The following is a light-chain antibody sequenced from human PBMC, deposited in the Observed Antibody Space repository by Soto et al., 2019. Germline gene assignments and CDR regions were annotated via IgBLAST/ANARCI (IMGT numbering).Light chain of an antibody. V-gene: IGLV2-14*01. CDR2: DVN. Sequence: QSALTQPASVSGSPAQSITISCTGTSSDVGGYNYVSWYQQHPGKAPKLLIFDVNNRPSGVSNRFSGSKSGNTASLTISGLLAEDEADYYCSSYTGSSTLEVFGGGTKVTVL. CDR3: SSYTGSSTLEV. J-gene: IGLJ2*01. CDR1: SSDVGGYNY.